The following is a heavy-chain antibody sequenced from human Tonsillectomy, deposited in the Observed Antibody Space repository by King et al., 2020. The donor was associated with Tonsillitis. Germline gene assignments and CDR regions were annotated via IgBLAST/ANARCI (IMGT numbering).Heavy chain of an antibody. Sequence: VQLVESGGGVVQPGRSLRLSCVSSGFAFRSYGMHWVRQAPGKGLEWVAVISYDATRENYADSAKGRFTISRDNSKKNLYLQMNSLRAEDTAVYYCARERLYSSYWGIDYWGQGSLVTVSS. CDR3: ARERLYSSYWGIDY. CDR1: GFAFRSYG. J-gene: IGHJ4*02. V-gene: IGHV3-33*05. D-gene: IGHD6-19*01. CDR2: ISYDATRE.